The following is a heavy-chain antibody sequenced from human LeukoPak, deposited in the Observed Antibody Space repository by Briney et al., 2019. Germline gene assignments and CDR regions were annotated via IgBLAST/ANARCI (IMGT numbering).Heavy chain of an antibody. CDR1: GYTFTGYY. CDR3: ARAGSTTTVVTGYFDY. D-gene: IGHD4-23*01. CDR2: INANSGGT. V-gene: IGHV1-2*02. Sequence: ASVNVSCQASGYTFTGYYMHWVRQAPGQGLDWMGLINANSGGTTYAQKFQGRVTMTRDTSISTAYMELSRLRSDDTAVYYCARAGSTTTVVTGYFDYWGQGTLVTVSS. J-gene: IGHJ4*02.